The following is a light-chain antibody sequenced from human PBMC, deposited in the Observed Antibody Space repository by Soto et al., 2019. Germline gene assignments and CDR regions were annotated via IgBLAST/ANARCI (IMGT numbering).Light chain of an antibody. J-gene: IGLJ1*01. V-gene: IGLV2-14*03. CDR3: SSYTTSNTRQIV. CDR1: SSDVGGYNY. CDR2: DVS. Sequence: QSVLPQPASVSGSPGQSITISCTGTSSDVGGYNYVSWYQHHPGKAPKLMMFDVSNRPSGVSNRFSGSKSGNTASLTISGLQPEDEADYYCSSYTTSNTRQIVFGTRTKLTVL.